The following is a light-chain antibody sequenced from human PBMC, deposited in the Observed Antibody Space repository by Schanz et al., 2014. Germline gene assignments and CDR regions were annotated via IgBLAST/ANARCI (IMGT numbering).Light chain of an antibody. CDR2: AAS. Sequence: DIQMTQSPSSVSASIGDRVTITCRASQGIGTWLAWYQQQPGRAPKLLIYAASTLNSGVPSRFSGSGSGTDFTLTISSLEPEDVAIYYCQHRLNWPPWTFGQGTKVEI. J-gene: IGKJ1*01. CDR3: QHRLNWPPWT. CDR1: QGIGTW. V-gene: IGKV1-12*01.